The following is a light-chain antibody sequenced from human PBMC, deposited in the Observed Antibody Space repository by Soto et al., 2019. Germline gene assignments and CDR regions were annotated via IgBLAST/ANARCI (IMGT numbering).Light chain of an antibody. CDR1: TGAVTRGYY. Sequence: QAVVTQEPSLTVSPGETVTLTCASSTGAVTRGYYPNWFQQKPGQAPRPLIYSISNKHSWTPARFSGSLLGDKAALTLSGVQPEDEAEYYCLLYYGGAQVFGGGTKLTVL. J-gene: IGLJ3*02. CDR2: SIS. CDR3: LLYYGGAQV. V-gene: IGLV7-43*01.